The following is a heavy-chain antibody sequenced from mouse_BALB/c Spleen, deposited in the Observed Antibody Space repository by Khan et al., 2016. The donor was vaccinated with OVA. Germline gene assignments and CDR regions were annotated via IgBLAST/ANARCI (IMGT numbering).Heavy chain of an antibody. Sequence: EVELVESGGGLVRPGGSLKLSCAASGFTFSSYDMSWVRQTPEKRLEWVATISTSGTYTYYXDSVKGRFTISRDTARNTLYLQMNSLRSEDTALYYCSRPSYYGNPWFTYWGQGTLVTVSA. J-gene: IGHJ3*01. D-gene: IGHD2-10*01. CDR1: GFTFSSYD. CDR2: ISTSGTYT. V-gene: IGHV5-9*02. CDR3: SRPSYYGNPWFTY.